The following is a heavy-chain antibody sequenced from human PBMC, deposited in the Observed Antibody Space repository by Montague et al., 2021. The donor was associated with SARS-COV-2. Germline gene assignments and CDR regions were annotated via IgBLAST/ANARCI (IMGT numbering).Heavy chain of an antibody. D-gene: IGHD3-22*01. J-gene: IGHJ3*01. Sequence: SETLSLTCTVSGASITNNIDYWAWIRQPPGKGLERIGSIYYTGNTYYNPSLESRVTISVVTSKNHFTLKLSSVAAAETAVYYCARLKRYFDSSGSPSAFDFWGQGTKVTVSS. CDR3: ARLKRYFDSSGSPSAFDF. V-gene: IGHV4-39*02. CDR2: IYYTGNT. CDR1: GASITNNIDY.